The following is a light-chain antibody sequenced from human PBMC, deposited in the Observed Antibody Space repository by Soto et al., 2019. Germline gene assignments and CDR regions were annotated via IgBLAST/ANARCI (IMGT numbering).Light chain of an antibody. CDR1: QGISSW. V-gene: IGKV1-12*01. CDR3: EQTNSFPYT. Sequence: DIQMTQSPSAVSACLGDTVTITCRASQGISSWLTGYEQQPGKAPRLLIYAASSLQSGVPSSFSGSGSGTDVNLTICSQRPEDFEISFCEQTNSFPYTVRQGPELEIK. J-gene: IGKJ2*01. CDR2: AAS.